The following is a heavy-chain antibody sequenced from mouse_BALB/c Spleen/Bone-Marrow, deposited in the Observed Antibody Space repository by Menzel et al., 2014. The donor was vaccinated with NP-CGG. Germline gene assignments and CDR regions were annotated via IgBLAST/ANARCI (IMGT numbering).Heavy chain of an antibody. CDR3: ARQLGLRWAMDY. J-gene: IGHJ4*01. D-gene: IGHD3-1*01. V-gene: IGHV5-12-2*01. CDR2: ISSGGGST. CDR1: GFTFSSYT. Sequence: EVQGVESGGGLVQPGGSLKLSCAASGFTFSSYTVSWVRQTPEKRLEWVAYISSGGGSTYYPDTVKGRFTISRDNAKNTLYLQMSSLKSEDTAMYYCARQLGLRWAMDYWGQGTSVTVSS.